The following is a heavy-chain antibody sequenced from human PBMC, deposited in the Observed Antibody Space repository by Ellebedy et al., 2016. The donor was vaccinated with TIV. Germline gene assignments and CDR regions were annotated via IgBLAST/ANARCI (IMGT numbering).Heavy chain of an antibody. D-gene: IGHD3-16*01. Sequence: GESLKISCAASGFTFDDYGMSWVRQAPGKGLEWVSGINWNGGSTGYADSVKGRFTISRDNAKNSLYLQINSLRAEDTALYSCARRAGGGTYLDSWGQGTLVTVSS. CDR2: INWNGGST. CDR3: ARRAGGGTYLDS. V-gene: IGHV3-20*04. J-gene: IGHJ4*02. CDR1: GFTFDDYG.